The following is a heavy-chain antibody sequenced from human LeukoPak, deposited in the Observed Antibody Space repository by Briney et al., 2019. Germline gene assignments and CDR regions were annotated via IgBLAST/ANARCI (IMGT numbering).Heavy chain of an antibody. V-gene: IGHV3-30-3*01. Sequence: PGRSLRLSCAASGFIFSSYAMHWVRQAPGKGLEWVAHISHDESNKHYADSVKGRFTISRDNSRNTLYLRMNSLRAEDTAVYYCARDLSDYGSGTYYFDYWGQGTLVTVSS. D-gene: IGHD3-10*01. CDR3: ARDLSDYGSGTYYFDY. CDR1: GFIFSSYA. CDR2: ISHDESNK. J-gene: IGHJ4*02.